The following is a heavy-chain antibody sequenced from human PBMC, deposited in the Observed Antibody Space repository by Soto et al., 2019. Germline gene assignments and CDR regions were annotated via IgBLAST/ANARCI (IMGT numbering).Heavy chain of an antibody. J-gene: IGHJ5*02. CDR3: VRDSSDIVVVLVSIEGVRAP. V-gene: IGHV3-11*06. CDR2: ISSSGTST. CDR1: GFTFSDYY. Sequence: PGGSLRLSCAASGFTFSDYYMSWIRQAPGKGLEWISYISSSGTSTKYADSAKGRFTISRDNGKNSLYLQMNSLRAEDTAIYYCVRDSSDIVVVLVSIEGVRAPWGQGTLVTVSS. D-gene: IGHD2-2*01.